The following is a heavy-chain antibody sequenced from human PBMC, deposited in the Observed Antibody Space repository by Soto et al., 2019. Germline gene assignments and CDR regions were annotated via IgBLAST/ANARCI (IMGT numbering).Heavy chain of an antibody. J-gene: IGHJ4*02. Sequence: QVQLVESGGGVVQPGRSLRLSCAASGFTFSSYGMHWVRQAPGKGLEWVAVIWYDGSNKYYVDSVKGRFTISRDNSKNTLYLQMNSLRAEDTAVYYCAREVSDYFDYWGQGTLVTVSS. CDR2: IWYDGSNK. CDR1: GFTFSSYG. CDR3: AREVSDYFDY. V-gene: IGHV3-33*01. D-gene: IGHD3-16*02.